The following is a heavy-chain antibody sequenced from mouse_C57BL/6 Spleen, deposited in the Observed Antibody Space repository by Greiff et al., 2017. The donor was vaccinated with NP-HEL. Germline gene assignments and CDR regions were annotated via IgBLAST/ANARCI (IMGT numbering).Heavy chain of an antibody. J-gene: IGHJ3*01. Sequence: EVQLQQSGPELVKPGASVKIPCKASGYTFTDYNMDWVKQSHGKSLEWIGDINPNNGGTIYNQKFKGKATLTVDKSSSTAYMELRSLTSDDTAVYSCARRDYYYGSSYWFAYWGQGTLVTVSA. CDR2: INPNNGGT. CDR1: GYTFTDYN. CDR3: ARRDYYYGSSYWFAY. V-gene: IGHV1-18*01. D-gene: IGHD1-1*01.